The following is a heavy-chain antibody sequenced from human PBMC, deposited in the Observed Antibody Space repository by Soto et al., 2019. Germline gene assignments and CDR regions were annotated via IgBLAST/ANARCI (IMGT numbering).Heavy chain of an antibody. Sequence: QVQLVQSGAEVKKPGSSVKVSCKASGGTFSSYAISWVRQAPGQGLEWMGGIIPIFGTANYAQKFQGRVTMTTDTSRSTAYMELRSLRSDDTAVYYCARDLVAVRPGWFDPWGQGTLVTVSS. CDR2: IIPIFGTA. D-gene: IGHD6-6*01. CDR1: GGTFSSYA. J-gene: IGHJ5*02. V-gene: IGHV1-69*06. CDR3: ARDLVAVRPGWFDP.